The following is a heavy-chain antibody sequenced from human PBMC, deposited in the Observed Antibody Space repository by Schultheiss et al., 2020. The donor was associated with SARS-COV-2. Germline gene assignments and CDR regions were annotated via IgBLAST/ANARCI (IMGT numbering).Heavy chain of an antibody. Sequence: GGSLRLSCAASGFTFSSYSMNWVRQAPGKGLEWVSAISGSGGSTYYADSVKGRFTISRDNSKNTLYLQMNSLRAEDTAVYYCARVDIVGATMLWYFDLWGRGTLVTVSS. CDR1: GFTFSSYS. V-gene: IGHV3-23*01. D-gene: IGHD1-26*01. CDR3: ARVDIVGATMLWYFDL. J-gene: IGHJ2*01. CDR2: ISGSGGST.